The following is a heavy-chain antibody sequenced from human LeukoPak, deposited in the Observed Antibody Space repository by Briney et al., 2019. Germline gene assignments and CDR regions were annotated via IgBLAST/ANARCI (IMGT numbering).Heavy chain of an antibody. CDR1: GGTFSSYA. CDR3: ARSSSGENNWFDP. CDR2: IIPIFGTA. J-gene: IGHJ5*02. D-gene: IGHD3-22*01. V-gene: IGHV1-69*06. Sequence: ASVKVSCKASGGTFSSYAISWVRQAPGQGLEWMGGIIPIFGTANYAQKFQGRVTITADKSTSTAYMELSSLRSEDTAVYYCARSSSGENNWFDPWGQGTLVTVSS.